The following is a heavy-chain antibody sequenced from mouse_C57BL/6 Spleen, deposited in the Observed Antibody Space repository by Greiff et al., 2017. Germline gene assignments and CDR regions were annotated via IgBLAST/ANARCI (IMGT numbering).Heavy chain of an antibody. D-gene: IGHD2-4*01. CDR2: IYPGSGST. V-gene: IGHV1-55*01. J-gene: IGHJ2*01. CDR1: GYTFTSYW. Sequence: VQLQQPGAELVKPGASVKMSCKASGYTFTSYWITWVKQRPGQGLEWIGDIYPGSGSTNYNEKFKSKATLTVDTSSSTAYMQLSSLTSEDSAVYYCAREGDSMITHFDYWGQGTTLTVSS. CDR3: AREGDSMITHFDY.